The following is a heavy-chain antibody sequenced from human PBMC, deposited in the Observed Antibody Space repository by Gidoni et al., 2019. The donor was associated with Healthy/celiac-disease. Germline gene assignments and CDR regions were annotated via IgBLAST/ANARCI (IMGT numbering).Heavy chain of an antibody. CDR2: ISSSGSTI. D-gene: IGHD2-15*01. V-gene: IGHV3-11*01. CDR3: ATSSGALGRDAFDI. J-gene: IGHJ3*02. CDR1: GFTFSDYY. Sequence: QVQLLESGGGLVKPGGSLRLSCAASGFTFSDYYMSWIHQAPGKGLGWVSYISSSGSTIYYADSVKGRFTIARDNAKNSLYLQMNSLRAEDTAVYDCATSSGALGRDAFDIWGQGTMVTVSS.